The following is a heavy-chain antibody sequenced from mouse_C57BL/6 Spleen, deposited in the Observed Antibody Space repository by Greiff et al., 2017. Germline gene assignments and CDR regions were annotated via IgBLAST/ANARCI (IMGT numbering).Heavy chain of an antibody. CDR3: STWSNYGFSWFAY. CDR2: IDPENGDT. CDR1: GFNIKDDY. J-gene: IGHJ3*01. D-gene: IGHD2-5*01. V-gene: IGHV14-4*01. Sequence: EVQLQQSGAELVRPGASVKLSCTASGFNIKDDYMHWVKQRPEQGLEWIGWIDPENGDTEYASKFQGKATITADTSSTTAYLQLSSLTSEDTAVYYCSTWSNYGFSWFAYWGQGTLVTVSA.